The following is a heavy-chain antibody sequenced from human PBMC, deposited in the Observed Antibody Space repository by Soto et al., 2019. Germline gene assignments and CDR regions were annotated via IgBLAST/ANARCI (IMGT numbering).Heavy chain of an antibody. CDR3: ARDGEAQFGLDV. J-gene: IGHJ6*02. CDR2: ITGSSGQK. V-gene: IGHV3-21*01. CDR1: VFTFITYS. Sequence: WWSXRLSCTSAVFTFITYSLNLVRQAPGKGLEWVSFITGSSGQKFYADSLRGRFTISRDNAKNSLYLQMKNLRAEDTAIYYCARDGEAQFGLDVWGQGTTVTVSS. D-gene: IGHD3-10*01.